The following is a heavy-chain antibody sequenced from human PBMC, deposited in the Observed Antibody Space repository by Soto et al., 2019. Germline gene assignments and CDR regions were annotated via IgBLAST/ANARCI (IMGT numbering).Heavy chain of an antibody. CDR3: ANSSTFRGVIIRDGMDV. J-gene: IGHJ6*02. D-gene: IGHD3-10*01. V-gene: IGHV3-30*18. Sequence: GGSLRLSCAASGFTFSSYGMHWVRQAPGKGLEWVAVISYDGSNKYYADSVKGRFTISRDNSKNTLYLQMNSLRAEDTAVYYCANSSTFRGVIIRDGMDVWGQGTTVTVSS. CDR2: ISYDGSNK. CDR1: GFTFSSYG.